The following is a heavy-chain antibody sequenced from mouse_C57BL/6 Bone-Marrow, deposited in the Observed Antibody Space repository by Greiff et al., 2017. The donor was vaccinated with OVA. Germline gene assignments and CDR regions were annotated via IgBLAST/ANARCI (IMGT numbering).Heavy chain of an antibody. CDR1: GYAFSSSW. Sequence: VMLVESGPELVKPGASVKISCKASGYAFSSSWMNWVKQRPGKGLEWIGRIYPGDGDTNYNGKFKGKATLTADKSSSTAYMQLSSLTSEDSAVYFCASLLLRWEVDYWGQGTTLTVSS. CDR3: ASLLLRWEVDY. D-gene: IGHD1-1*01. V-gene: IGHV1-82*01. CDR2: IYPGDGDT. J-gene: IGHJ2*01.